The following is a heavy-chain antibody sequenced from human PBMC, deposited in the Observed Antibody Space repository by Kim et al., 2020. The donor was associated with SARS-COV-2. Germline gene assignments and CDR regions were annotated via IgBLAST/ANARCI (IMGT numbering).Heavy chain of an antibody. V-gene: IGHV4-34*01. CDR1: GGSFSGYY. CDR3: ARGGVGLTLDY. Sequence: SETLSLTCAVYGGSFSGYYWSWIRQPPGKGLEWIGEINHSGRTNYNPSLKSRVTISVDTSKNQFSLKLSSVTAADTAVYYCARGGVGLTLDYWGQGTLVT. D-gene: IGHD2-15*01. J-gene: IGHJ4*02. CDR2: INHSGRT.